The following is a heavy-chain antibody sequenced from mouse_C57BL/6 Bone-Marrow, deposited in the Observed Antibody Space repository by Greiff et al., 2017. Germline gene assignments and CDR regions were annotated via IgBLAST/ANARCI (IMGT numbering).Heavy chain of an antibody. CDR2: ISRGGGYP. CDR1: GYTFSSYC. D-gene: IGHD1-3*01. Sequence: EVQLVESGAELVKPGASLKLSCAASGYTFSSYCMSWVRQTPDKGLEWVATISRGGGYPYYPDSVKGRSTIPRANATNTLSLQMSSLKSEDTAMYYCARGKWGNQFDYWGQGTTLTVSS. J-gene: IGHJ2*01. CDR3: ARGKWGNQFDY. V-gene: IGHV5-6*01.